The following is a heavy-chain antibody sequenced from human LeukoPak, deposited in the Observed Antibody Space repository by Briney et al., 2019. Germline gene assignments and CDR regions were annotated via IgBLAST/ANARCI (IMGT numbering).Heavy chain of an antibody. CDR1: GGSFSGYY. Sequence: PSETLSLTCAVYGGSFSGYYWSWIRQPPGKGLEWIGEINHSGSTNYSLSLKSRVTISVDTSKNQFSLKLSSVTAADTAVYYCARGQSTIFGVVSTFDYWGQGTLVTVSS. D-gene: IGHD3-3*01. V-gene: IGHV4-34*01. CDR2: INHSGST. CDR3: ARGQSTIFGVVSTFDY. J-gene: IGHJ4*02.